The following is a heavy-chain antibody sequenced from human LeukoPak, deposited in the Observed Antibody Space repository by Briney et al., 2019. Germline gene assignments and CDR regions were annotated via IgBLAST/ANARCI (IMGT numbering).Heavy chain of an antibody. Sequence: GGSLRLTCAASGFTFSDYYMSWIRQAPGKGLEWVSYISSSSSYTNYADSVKGRFTISRDNAQKSLYLQMDSLRVDDTAVYYCARAVTSTEGYWGQGTLVTVSS. D-gene: IGHD4-17*01. CDR2: ISSSSSYT. CDR3: ARAVTSTEGY. J-gene: IGHJ4*02. V-gene: IGHV3-11*05. CDR1: GFTFSDYY.